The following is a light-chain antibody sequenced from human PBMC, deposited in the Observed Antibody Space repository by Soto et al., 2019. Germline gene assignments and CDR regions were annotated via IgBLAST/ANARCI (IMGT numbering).Light chain of an antibody. CDR2: DVS. J-gene: IGKJ4*01. Sequence: DIQMTQSPSTLSASVGDRVTITCRASQSITSWLAWYQQKPGKAPKLLIYDVSSLESGVPSRFSGSGSGTDFTLTISSLQPDDSATYYCQQLNSYPLTFGGGTKVDIK. CDR3: QQLNSYPLT. CDR1: QSITSW. V-gene: IGKV1-5*01.